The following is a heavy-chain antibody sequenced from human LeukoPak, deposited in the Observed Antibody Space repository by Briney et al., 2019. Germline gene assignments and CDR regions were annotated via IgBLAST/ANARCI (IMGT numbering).Heavy chain of an antibody. CDR2: IYYSGST. CDR3: VKSGGYGLIDY. V-gene: IGHV4-39*01. J-gene: IGHJ4*02. CDR1: GGSIRSSSHF. D-gene: IGHD1-26*01. Sequence: PSETLSLTCTVSGGSIRSSSHFWVCVRQPPGKGLEWIGNIYYSGSTYYNASLQSRVTISIDTSKNQFSLRLNSVTAADTAMYYCVKSGGYGLIDYWGQGTLVTVSS.